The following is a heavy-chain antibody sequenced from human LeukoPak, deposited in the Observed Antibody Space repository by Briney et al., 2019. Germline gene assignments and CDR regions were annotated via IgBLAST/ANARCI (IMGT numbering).Heavy chain of an antibody. J-gene: IGHJ4*02. V-gene: IGHV3-66*02. CDR3: AREIFGSGSYPDF. CDR2: INTGGTT. D-gene: IGHD3-10*01. Sequence: PGGSLRLSCAASGFTVSNNYMNWVRQAPGKGLEWVSVINTGGTTQYADSVKGRCTISRDTSKNMLYLQMSSLTTEDTAVYYCAREIFGSGSYPDFWGQGTLVTVSS. CDR1: GFTVSNNY.